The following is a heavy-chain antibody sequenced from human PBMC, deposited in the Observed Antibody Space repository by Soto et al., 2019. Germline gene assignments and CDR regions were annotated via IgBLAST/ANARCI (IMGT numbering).Heavy chain of an antibody. CDR3: ARIPSP. D-gene: IGHD2-21*01. V-gene: IGHV4-30-2*01. J-gene: IGHJ5*02. Sequence: QLLLQESGSGLVKPSQTLSLTCAVSGGSISSGGYSWSWIRQPPGKGLEWIGYIYHSGSTYYNPSRKRRGPISVDRSKNQFSPKLSSGTAAAPAVYYCARIPSPWGQGTLVTVSS. CDR1: GGSISSGGYS. CDR2: IYHSGST.